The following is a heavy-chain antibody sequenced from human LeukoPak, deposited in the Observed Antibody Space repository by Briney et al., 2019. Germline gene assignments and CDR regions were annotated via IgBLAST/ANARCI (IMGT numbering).Heavy chain of an antibody. V-gene: IGHV3-48*03. J-gene: IGHJ4*02. CDR2: ISSSGSTI. CDR3: ARDRSYYDSSGYY. D-gene: IGHD3-22*01. CDR1: AFTFSSYE. Sequence: GGSLRLSCAASAFTFSSYEMNWVRQAPGKGLEWVSYISSSGSTIYYADSVKGRFTVSRDNAKNSLYLQMNSLRAEDTAVYYCARDRSYYDSSGYYWGQGTLVTVSS.